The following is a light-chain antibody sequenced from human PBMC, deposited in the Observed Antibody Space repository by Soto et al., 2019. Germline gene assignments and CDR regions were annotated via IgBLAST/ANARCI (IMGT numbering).Light chain of an antibody. V-gene: IGKV1-39*01. CDR2: SAS. CDR3: QQSYSTPAWT. Sequence: DIQMTQSPSSLSASVGDRVTVTCRTSQNINNYLNWYQQRPGKAPKLLIYSASNVQSGVPSRFSGSGSGTDFTLTISSLQPEDFATYYCQQSYSTPAWTFGQGTKVDI. CDR1: QNINNY. J-gene: IGKJ1*01.